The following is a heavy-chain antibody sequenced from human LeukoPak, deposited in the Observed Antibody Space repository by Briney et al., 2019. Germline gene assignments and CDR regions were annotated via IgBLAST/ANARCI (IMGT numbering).Heavy chain of an antibody. CDR2: IYYSGNT. Sequence: SETLSLTCTVSGGSISSYYWSWIRQPPGKGLEWIGYIYYSGNTNYNPSLKSRVTISVDTSKNQFSLKLSSVTAADTAVYYCARASGYYDFWSGYSPRSYYFDYWGQGTLVTVSS. CDR3: ARASGYYDFWSGYSPRSYYFDY. V-gene: IGHV4-59*01. D-gene: IGHD3-3*01. CDR1: GGSISSYY. J-gene: IGHJ4*02.